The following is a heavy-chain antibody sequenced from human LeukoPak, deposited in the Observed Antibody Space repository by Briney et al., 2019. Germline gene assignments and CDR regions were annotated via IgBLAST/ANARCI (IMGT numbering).Heavy chain of an antibody. D-gene: IGHD4-17*01. J-gene: IGHJ4*02. CDR3: ATNRISTGDYGDYFDY. Sequence: PSETLSLTCTVSGGSISSGGYYRSWIRQHPGKGLEWIGYIYYSGSTYYNPSLKSRVTISVDTSKNQFSLKLSSVTAADTAVYYCATNRISTGDYGDYFDYWGQGTLVTVSS. CDR2: IYYSGST. V-gene: IGHV4-31*03. CDR1: GGSISSGGYY.